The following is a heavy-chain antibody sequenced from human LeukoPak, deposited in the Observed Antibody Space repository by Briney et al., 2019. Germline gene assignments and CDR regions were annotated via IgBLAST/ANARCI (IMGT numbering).Heavy chain of an antibody. CDR3: AIFMDVVPGTMP. D-gene: IGHD2-2*01. CDR1: GGSLINYF. V-gene: IGHV4-34*01. CDR2: ISHRGTT. J-gene: IGHJ4*02. Sequence: SETLSLTCSVYGGSLINYFCHWIRQAPGKGLEWIGEISHRGTTKHNPALKSRVTMSQDTSRSQFSLKMTSVTGADTAVYYCAIFMDVVPGTMPWGLGTLVTVSS.